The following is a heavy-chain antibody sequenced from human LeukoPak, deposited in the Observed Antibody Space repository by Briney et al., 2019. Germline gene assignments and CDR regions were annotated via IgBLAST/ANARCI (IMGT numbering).Heavy chain of an antibody. Sequence: SETLSLTCTVSGGSISTYYWSWIRQPPGKGLEWIGYIYYSGSTNYSPSLKSRVTISVDTSKNQFSLNLNSVTAADTAVYYCARGRDGYNLYYYYGMDVWGQGTTVTVSS. CDR1: GGSISTYY. V-gene: IGHV4-59*01. CDR3: ARGRDGYNLYYYYGMDV. J-gene: IGHJ6*02. D-gene: IGHD5-24*01. CDR2: IYYSGST.